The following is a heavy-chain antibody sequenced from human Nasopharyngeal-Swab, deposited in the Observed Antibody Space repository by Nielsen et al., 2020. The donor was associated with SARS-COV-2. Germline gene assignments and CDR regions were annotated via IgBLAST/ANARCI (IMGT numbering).Heavy chain of an antibody. CDR1: GYSFTGYW. D-gene: IGHD3-3*01. CDR2: IYPGDSDT. Sequence: KVSCKGSGYSFTGYWIGWVRQMPGKGLEWMGIIYPGDSDTRYSPSFQGQVTISADKSISTAYLQWSSLKASDTAMYYCARGWSGYPYYFDYWGQGTLVTVSS. J-gene: IGHJ4*02. V-gene: IGHV5-51*01. CDR3: ARGWSGYPYYFDY.